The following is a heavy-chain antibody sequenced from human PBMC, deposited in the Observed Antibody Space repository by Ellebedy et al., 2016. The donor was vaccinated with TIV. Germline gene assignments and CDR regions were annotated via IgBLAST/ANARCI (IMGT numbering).Heavy chain of an antibody. D-gene: IGHD6-13*01. J-gene: IGHJ4*02. CDR3: ARGDSSSWYLYYFDY. V-gene: IGHV2-5*01. Sequence: SGPTLVKPTQTLTLTCTFSGFSLSTTAVGVGWILPPPGEDLEWLAFIFWNADKNYSPSLKTRLTISKDTSKNQVVLTMTNMDPVDTAMYYCARGDSSSWYLYYFDYWGQGTLVTVSS. CDR1: GFSLSTTAVG. CDR2: IFWNADK.